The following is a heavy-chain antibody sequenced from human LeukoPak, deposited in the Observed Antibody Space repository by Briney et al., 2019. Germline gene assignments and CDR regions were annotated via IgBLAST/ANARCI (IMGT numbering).Heavy chain of an antibody. V-gene: IGHV3-30*03. CDR1: GFTFSSYG. CDR2: ISYDGTNK. Sequence: GRSLRLSCAASGFTFSSYGMHWVRQAPGKGLEWVAVISYDGTNKYYADSVKGRFTISRDNSKNTLYLQMNSLRAEDTAVYYCASGSGSRLYDYWGQGTLVTVSS. J-gene: IGHJ4*02. CDR3: ASGSGSRLYDY. D-gene: IGHD3-10*01.